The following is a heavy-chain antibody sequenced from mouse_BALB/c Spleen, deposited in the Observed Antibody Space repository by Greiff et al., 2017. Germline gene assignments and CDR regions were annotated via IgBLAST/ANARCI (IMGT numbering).Heavy chain of an antibody. D-gene: IGHD4-1*01. J-gene: IGHJ2*01. V-gene: IGHV1-69*01. CDR1: GYTFTDYW. Sequence: QVQLQQPGAELVMPGASVKMSCKASGYTFTDYWMHWVKQRPGQGLEWIGAIDTSDSYTSYNQKFKGKATLTVDESSSTAYMQLSSLTSEDSAVYYCARSNWDVEVGDDWGQGTTLTVSS. CDR3: ARSNWDVEVGDD. CDR2: IDTSDSYT.